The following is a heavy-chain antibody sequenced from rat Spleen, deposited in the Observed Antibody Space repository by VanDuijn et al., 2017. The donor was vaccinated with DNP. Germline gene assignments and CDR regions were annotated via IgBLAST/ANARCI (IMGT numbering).Heavy chain of an antibody. Sequence: EVQLVESGGGLVQPGNSLKLSCAASGFTFSNYDMAWVRQAPTKGLDWVASIIYGGDRTYYRDSVRGRFTVSRDDSTSTLYLQMDSLRSEDTATYYCTRGGTYYFDYWGQGVLVTVSS. V-gene: IGHV5S10*01. D-gene: IGHD4-3*01. CDR1: GFTFSNYD. CDR3: TRGGTYYFDY. CDR2: IIYGGDRT. J-gene: IGHJ2*01.